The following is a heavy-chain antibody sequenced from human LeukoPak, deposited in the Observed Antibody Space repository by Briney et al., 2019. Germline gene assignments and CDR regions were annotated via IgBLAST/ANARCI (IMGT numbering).Heavy chain of an antibody. D-gene: IGHD1-26*01. CDR2: IYYSGST. J-gene: IGHJ4*02. Sequence: NPSVTLSLTCTVSGGSVSSGSYYWSWIRQPPGKGLEWIVYIYYSGSTNYNPSLKSRVTISVDAPKNQFSLKLSSVTAADTAMYYCARNVVGAPSDYWGQGTLVTVSS. CDR1: GGSVSSGSYY. V-gene: IGHV4-61*01. CDR3: ARNVVGAPSDY.